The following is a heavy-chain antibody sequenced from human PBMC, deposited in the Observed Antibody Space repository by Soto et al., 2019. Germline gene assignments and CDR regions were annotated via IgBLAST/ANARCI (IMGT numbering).Heavy chain of an antibody. D-gene: IGHD3-10*01. CDR3: AREVSVGYGSGSYCYYFGY. Sequence: QVQLQESGPGLVKPSETLSLTCTVSGGSVSSGRYYWSWIRQPPGKGLEWIGYIYYSGSTNYNPSNKSRVSISVATSKNQCSLKLSSGTAADTSVYCGAREVSVGYGSGSYCYYFGYWGQGNLVTVSS. CDR2: IYYSGST. V-gene: IGHV4-61*01. J-gene: IGHJ4*02. CDR1: GGSVSSGRYY.